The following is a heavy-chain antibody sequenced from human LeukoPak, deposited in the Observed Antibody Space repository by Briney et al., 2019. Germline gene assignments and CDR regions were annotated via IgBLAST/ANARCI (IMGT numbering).Heavy chain of an antibody. Sequence: SETLSLTCTVSGYSISSGYYWGWIRQPPGRGLLWIGSIYHSGSTYYNPSLKSRVTISVDTSKNQFSLKLSSVTAADTAVYYCAIEYSSSWNFDYWGQGTLVTVSS. CDR2: IYHSGST. D-gene: IGHD6-6*01. CDR1: GYSISSGYY. J-gene: IGHJ4*02. V-gene: IGHV4-38-2*02. CDR3: AIEYSSSWNFDY.